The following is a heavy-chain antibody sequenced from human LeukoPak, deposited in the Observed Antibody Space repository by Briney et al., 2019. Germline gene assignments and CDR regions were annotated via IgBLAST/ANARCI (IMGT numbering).Heavy chain of an antibody. CDR1: GGSIETYY. V-gene: IGHV4-39*01. CDR3: ARSYCSTTTCYAVGAFDI. J-gene: IGHJ3*02. D-gene: IGHD2-2*01. CDR2: VYYSGST. Sequence: PSETLSLTCTVSGGSIETYYWGWIRQPPGKGLEWIGSVYYSGSTYYNPSLKSRVTISVDTSKSQFSLKLSSVTAADTAVYYCARSYCSTTTCYAVGAFDIWGQGTLVTVSS.